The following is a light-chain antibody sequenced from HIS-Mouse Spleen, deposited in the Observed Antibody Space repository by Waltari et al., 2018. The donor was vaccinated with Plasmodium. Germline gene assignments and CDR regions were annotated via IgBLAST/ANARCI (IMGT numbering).Light chain of an antibody. V-gene: IGLV5-37*01. CDR1: SDINVGSYN. CDR3: MIWPSNASGV. CDR2: YYSDSDK. Sequence: QPVLTQPPSSSASPGESASLTCTLPSDINVGSYNIYWYQQKPGSPPRYLLYYYSDSDKGQGSGVPSHFSGSRDASAKTVILLISGLQSEDEADYYCMIWPSNASGVFGGGTKLTVL. J-gene: IGLJ3*02.